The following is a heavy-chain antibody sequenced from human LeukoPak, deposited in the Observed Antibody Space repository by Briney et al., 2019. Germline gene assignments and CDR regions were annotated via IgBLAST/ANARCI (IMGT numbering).Heavy chain of an antibody. CDR1: GGTFSSYA. CDR3: ARERVGATNIPFDY. Sequence: ASVKVSCKASGGTFSSYAISWVQQAPGQGLEWMGRIIPILGIANYAQKFQGRVTITADKSTSTAYMELSSLRSEDTAVYYCARERVGATNIPFDYWGQGTLVTVSS. CDR2: IIPILGIA. J-gene: IGHJ4*02. D-gene: IGHD1-26*01. V-gene: IGHV1-69*04.